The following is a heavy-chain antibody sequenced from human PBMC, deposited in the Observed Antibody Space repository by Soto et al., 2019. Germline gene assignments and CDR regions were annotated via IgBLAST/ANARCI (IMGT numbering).Heavy chain of an antibody. J-gene: IGHJ4*02. CDR2: ISSCSSYI. CDR1: GFTFSSST. CDR3: ARDIGEMSAV. V-gene: IGHV3-21*06. D-gene: IGHD3-10*01. Sequence: NPGGSLRLSCTGSGFTFSSSTMTWVRQGPGKGLEWVSSISSCSSYIYFADSLKGRFTISRDNAKNSLYLQMNSLRAEDTAVYCCARDIGEMSAVWGQGTQVTVSS.